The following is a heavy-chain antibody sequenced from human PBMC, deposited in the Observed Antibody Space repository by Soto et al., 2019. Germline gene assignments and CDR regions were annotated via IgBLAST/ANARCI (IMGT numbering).Heavy chain of an antibody. CDR2: IYTDDSDT. V-gene: IGHV5-51*01. Sequence: GESLKIACKCSGYSFTNYWIWWGRQMTGKGLEWMGIIYTDDSDTRYSPSFQGQVTISDDKSISTAYLQWRSLKASETAMYYCARPTENDYSGMDVWGRGTTVTVSS. CDR3: ARPTENDYSGMDV. J-gene: IGHJ6*02. CDR1: GYSFTNYW. D-gene: IGHD4-17*01.